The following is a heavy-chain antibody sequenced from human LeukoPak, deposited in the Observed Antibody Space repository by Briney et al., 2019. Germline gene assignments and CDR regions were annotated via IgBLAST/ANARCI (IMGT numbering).Heavy chain of an antibody. Sequence: ASVKVSCKASGYTFTSYGISWVRQAPGQGLEWMGWISAYNGNTNYAQKLQGRVTMTTDTSTSTAYMELRSLRSDDTAVYYCVRWFLCTSCEYYYYYMDVWGKGTTVTVSS. CDR3: VRWFLCTSCEYYYYYMDV. CDR1: GYTFTSYG. V-gene: IGHV1-18*01. J-gene: IGHJ6*03. D-gene: IGHD2-2*01. CDR2: ISAYNGNT.